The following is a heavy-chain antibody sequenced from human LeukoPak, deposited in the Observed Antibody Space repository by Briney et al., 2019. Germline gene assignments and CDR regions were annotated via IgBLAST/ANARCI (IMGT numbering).Heavy chain of an antibody. J-gene: IGHJ4*02. D-gene: IGHD6-19*01. CDR2: ISSSGSTI. CDR1: GFTFSDYY. Sequence: PGGSLRLSCAASGFTFSDYYMSWIRQAPGKGLEWVSYISSSGSTIYYADSVKGRFTISRDNAKNSLYLQMSSLRAEDTAVYYCARARAVAAPQDYWGQGTLVTVSS. CDR3: ARARAVAAPQDY. V-gene: IGHV3-11*01.